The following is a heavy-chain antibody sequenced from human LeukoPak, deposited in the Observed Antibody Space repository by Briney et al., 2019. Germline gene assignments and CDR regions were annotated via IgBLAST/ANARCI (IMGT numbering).Heavy chain of an antibody. CDR2: ISYDGSNK. V-gene: IGHV3-30-3*01. CDR1: GFTFSSCA. D-gene: IGHD2-2*01. J-gene: IGHJ4*02. CDR3: ARDSGSYASNFDY. Sequence: GGSLRLSCAASGFTFSSCAMHWVRQAPGKGLEWVAVISYDGSNKYYADSVKGRFTISRDNSKNTLYLQMNSLRAEDTAVYYCARDSGSYASNFDYWGQGTLVTVSS.